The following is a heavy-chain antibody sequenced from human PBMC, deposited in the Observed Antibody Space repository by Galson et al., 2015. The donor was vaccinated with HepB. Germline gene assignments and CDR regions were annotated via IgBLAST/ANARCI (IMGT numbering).Heavy chain of an antibody. D-gene: IGHD1-26*01. CDR3: AREGRYFES. CDR1: EFIFSDYS. V-gene: IGHV3-48*04. Sequence: SLRLSCAASEFIFSDYSMNWVRQGPGKGLEWTSYISSTGYTIYYADSVEGRFTVSRDNAKNSLYLQMNSLRAEDTAVYYCAREGRYFESWGQGTLVTVSS. CDR2: ISSTGYTI. J-gene: IGHJ4*02.